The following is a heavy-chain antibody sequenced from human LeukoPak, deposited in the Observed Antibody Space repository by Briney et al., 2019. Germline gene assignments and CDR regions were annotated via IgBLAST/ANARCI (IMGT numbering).Heavy chain of an antibody. J-gene: IGHJ4*02. CDR1: GYTFTGYY. D-gene: IGHD5-24*01. CDR3: AKSRDDYKPVDY. Sequence: ASVKVSCKASGYTFTGYYMRWVRQAPGQGLEWMGWINPNSGGTNYAQKFQGRVTMTRDTSITTAYMELRSLRSDDTAVYYCAKSRDDYKPVDYWGQGTLVTVSS. CDR2: INPNSGGT. V-gene: IGHV1-2*02.